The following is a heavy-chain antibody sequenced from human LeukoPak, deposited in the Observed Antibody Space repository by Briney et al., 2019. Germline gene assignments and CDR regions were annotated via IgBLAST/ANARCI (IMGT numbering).Heavy chain of an antibody. D-gene: IGHD2-8*01. CDR1: GGSFSGYY. J-gene: IGHJ4*02. CDR3: ARGMVTRLFDY. V-gene: IGHV4-34*01. CDR2: INHSGST. Sequence: SETLSLTCAVYGGSFSGYYWSWIRQPPGKGLEWIGEINHSGSTNYNPSLKSRVTISVDTSKNQFSLKLSSATAADTAVYYCARGMVTRLFDYWGQGTLVTVSS.